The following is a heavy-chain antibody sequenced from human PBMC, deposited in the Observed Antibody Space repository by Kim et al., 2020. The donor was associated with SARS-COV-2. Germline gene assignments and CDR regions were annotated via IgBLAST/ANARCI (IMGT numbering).Heavy chain of an antibody. Sequence: GGSLRLSCATSGVSFTSYWMSWVRQVPGKGLEWVANIKQDGSETYYVDSVKCRFTISRDNAKNSLYLQMSSLRAEDTAVYHCAREVRVPAALEGYYFSGMDVWGQGTTVTVSS. V-gene: IGHV3-7*01. D-gene: IGHD2-2*01. CDR1: GVSFTSYW. CDR3: AREVRVPAALEGYYFSGMDV. CDR2: IKQDGSET. J-gene: IGHJ6*02.